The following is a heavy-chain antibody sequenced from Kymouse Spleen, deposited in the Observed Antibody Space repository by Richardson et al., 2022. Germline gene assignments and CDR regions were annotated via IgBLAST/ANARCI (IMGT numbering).Heavy chain of an antibody. V-gene: IGHV4-34*01. Sequence: QVQLQQWGAGLLKPSETLSLTCAVYGGSFSGYYWSWIRQPPGKGLEWIGEINHSGSTNYNPSLKSRVTISVDTSKNQFSLKLSSVTAADTAVYYCARYYNWNYENAFDIWGQGTMVTVSS. J-gene: IGHJ3*02. D-gene: IGHD1-7*01. CDR1: GGSFSGYY. CDR2: INHSGST. CDR3: ARYYNWNYENAFDI.